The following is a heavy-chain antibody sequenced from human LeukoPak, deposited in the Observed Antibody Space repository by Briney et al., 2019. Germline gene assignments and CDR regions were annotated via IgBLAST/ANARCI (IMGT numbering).Heavy chain of an antibody. CDR3: ARASMATINYYYFYMDA. CDR1: GFTFSTYA. CDR2: ISGSATNT. V-gene: IGHV3-23*01. Sequence: GGSLRLSCAGSGFTFSTYAMSWVRQAPGRGLEWVSTISGSATNTYYADSVKGRFTISRDNSKNALFLQMNSLQTDDTAIYYCARASMATINYYYFYMDAWGKGTTVTVSS. D-gene: IGHD5-24*01. J-gene: IGHJ6*03.